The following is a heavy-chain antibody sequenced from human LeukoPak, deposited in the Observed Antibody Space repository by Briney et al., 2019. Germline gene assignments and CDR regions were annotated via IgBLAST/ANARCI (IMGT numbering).Heavy chain of an antibody. CDR3: AGQLVLYYYYYMDV. J-gene: IGHJ6*03. CDR2: ISGSGGST. CDR1: GFTFSSYA. D-gene: IGHD6-13*01. Sequence: GGSLRLSCAASGFTFSSYAMSWVRQAPGKGLEWVSAISGSGGSTYYADSVKGRFTISRDNSKNTLYLQMNSLRAEDTAVYYCAGQLVLYYYYYMDVWGKGTTVTVSS. V-gene: IGHV3-23*01.